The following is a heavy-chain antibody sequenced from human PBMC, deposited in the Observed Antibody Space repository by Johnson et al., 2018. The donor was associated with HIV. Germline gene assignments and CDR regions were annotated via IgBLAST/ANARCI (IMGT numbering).Heavy chain of an antibody. Sequence: MQLVESGGGLVQPGGSLRLSCAASGFIVSGYYMTWVRQGPGKGLEWVSVINSGGGTYSAGSVEGRFTISRDNSKNTLYLQMNSLRAEDTAVSFCARGCRDGYTCDAFDVWGQGTRVTVSS. J-gene: IGHJ3*01. CDR3: ARGCRDGYTCDAFDV. V-gene: IGHV3-66*01. CDR1: GFIVSGYY. D-gene: IGHD5-24*01. CDR2: INSGGGT.